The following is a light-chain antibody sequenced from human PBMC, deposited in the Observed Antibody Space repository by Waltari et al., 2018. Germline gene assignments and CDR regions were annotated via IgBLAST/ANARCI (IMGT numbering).Light chain of an antibody. CDR1: QTISIY. CDR3: QQSYSAPPT. CDR2: AAS. Sequence: DIQMTQSTSSLSASVGDRVTITCRASQTISIYLNWYQQKPGRAPNLLIYAASSLQSGVPSRFSGSGSGTDFTLTISSLQPEDFATYYCQQSYSAPPTFGQGTKLEI. V-gene: IGKV1-39*01. J-gene: IGKJ2*01.